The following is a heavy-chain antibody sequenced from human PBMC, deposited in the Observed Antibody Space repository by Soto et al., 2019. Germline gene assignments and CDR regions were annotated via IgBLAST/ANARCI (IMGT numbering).Heavy chain of an antibody. D-gene: IGHD2-15*01. V-gene: IGHV4-30-4*01. CDR1: GDSISSVDYF. Sequence: ASKTLSLTCSVSGDSISSVDYFWAWIRQPPGQALEYIGYIYKSATTYYNPSFESRVAISLDTSKSQFSLNVTSVTAADTAVYFCARGRYCLNGRCFPNWFDSWGQGTLVTGSS. CDR2: IYKSATT. CDR3: ARGRYCLNGRCFPNWFDS. J-gene: IGHJ5*01.